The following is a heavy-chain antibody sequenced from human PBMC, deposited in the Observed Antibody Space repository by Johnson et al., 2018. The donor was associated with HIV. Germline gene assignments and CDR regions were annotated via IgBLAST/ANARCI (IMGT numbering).Heavy chain of an antibody. J-gene: IGHJ3*02. CDR1: GFTFNTYW. CDR2: INSDGGST. V-gene: IGHV3-74*01. Sequence: EVQLVESGGGLVQPGASQRLSCAVSGFTFNTYWMHWVRQAPGKGLVWVARINSDGGSTSYVDSVKGRFTISRDNARNTLYLQMNSLRADDTAVYYCAREGPSERAGFDIWGQGTMVTVSS. CDR3: AREGPSERAGFDI.